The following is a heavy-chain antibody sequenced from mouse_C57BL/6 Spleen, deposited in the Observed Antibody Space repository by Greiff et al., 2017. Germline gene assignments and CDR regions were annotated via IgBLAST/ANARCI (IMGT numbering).Heavy chain of an antibody. J-gene: IGHJ1*03. CDR2: IRNKANGYTT. Sequence: EVQRVESGGGLVQPGGSLSLSCAASGFTFTAYYMSWVRQPPGKALEWLGFIRNKANGYTTEYSASVKGRFTISRDNSQSILYLQMNALRAEDRATYYCARYGGDPFWYFDVGGTGTTVTVSS. D-gene: IGHD2-13*01. CDR3: ARYGGDPFWYFDV. CDR1: GFTFTAYY. V-gene: IGHV7-3*01.